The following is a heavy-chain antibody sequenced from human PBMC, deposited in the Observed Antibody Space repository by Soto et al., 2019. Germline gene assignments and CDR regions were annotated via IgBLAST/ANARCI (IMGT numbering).Heavy chain of an antibody. CDR2: IYYSGST. D-gene: IGHD2-15*01. Sequence: QLQLQESGPGLVKPSETLSLTCTVSGGSISSSSYYWGWIRQPPGKGLEWIGSIYYSGSTYYNPSLKSQVTIAVDTSKNQFSLKMSSVTAADTAVYYFARQDGIVVVVDANDAFDIWGQGTMVTVSS. CDR3: ARQDGIVVVVDANDAFDI. CDR1: GGSISSSSYY. V-gene: IGHV4-39*01. J-gene: IGHJ3*02.